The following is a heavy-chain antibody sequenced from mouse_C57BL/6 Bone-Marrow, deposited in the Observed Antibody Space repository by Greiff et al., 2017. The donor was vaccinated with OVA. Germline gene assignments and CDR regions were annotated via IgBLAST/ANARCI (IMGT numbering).Heavy chain of an antibody. CDR2: ILPSIGRT. CDR1: DSAVFPIAY. Sequence: QVQLKESGSELRSPGSSVKLSCKDFDSAVFPIAYMSWVRQKPGHGFEWIGGILPSIGRTIYGEKFEDKATLDADTLSNTAYLELNSLTSEDSAIYYCARRWLLGPLDYWGQGTTLTVSS. V-gene: IGHV15-2*01. D-gene: IGHD2-3*01. CDR3: ARRWLLGPLDY. J-gene: IGHJ2*01.